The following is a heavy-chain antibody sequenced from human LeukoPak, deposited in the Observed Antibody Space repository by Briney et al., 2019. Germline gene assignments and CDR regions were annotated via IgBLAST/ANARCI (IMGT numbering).Heavy chain of an antibody. V-gene: IGHV3-23*01. CDR3: AKAHPYSSGWYENYYYYMDV. CDR1: GFTFSSYA. CDR2: ISGSGGST. J-gene: IGHJ6*03. D-gene: IGHD6-19*01. Sequence: GGSLRLSCAASGFTFSSYAMSWVRQAPGKGPEWVSAISGSGGSTYYADSVKGRFTISRDNSKNTLYLQMNSLRAEDTAVYYCAKAHPYSSGWYENYYYYMDVWGKGTTVTVSS.